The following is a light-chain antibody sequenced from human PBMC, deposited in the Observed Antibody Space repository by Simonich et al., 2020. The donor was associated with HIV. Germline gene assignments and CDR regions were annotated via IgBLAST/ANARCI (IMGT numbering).Light chain of an antibody. CDR2: DAS. CDR1: QSISNY. Sequence: EIVLTQSPATLSLSPGERATLSCRASQSISNYLAWYQQKPGQAPRLLIYDASNRATGITTRCGGGGAGTDFTLTISSLEPEDFAVYYCQQRSNWPITFGQGTRLEIK. CDR3: QQRSNWPIT. J-gene: IGKJ5*01. V-gene: IGKV3-11*01.